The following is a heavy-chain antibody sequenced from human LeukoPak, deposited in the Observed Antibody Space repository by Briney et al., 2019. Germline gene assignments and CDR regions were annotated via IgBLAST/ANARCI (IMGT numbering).Heavy chain of an antibody. D-gene: IGHD3-10*01. CDR3: AKKLFTGMGYYFDS. CDR1: GFSFSTFS. J-gene: IGHJ4*02. Sequence: GGSLRLSCAASGFSFSTFSMSWVRQASGKGLEWVSTISDSGGFTDYADSVEGRFTISRDNSKTTLYLQMNSLRAEDTALYYCAKKLFTGMGYYFDSWGQGTLVTVSS. V-gene: IGHV3-23*01. CDR2: ISDSGGFT.